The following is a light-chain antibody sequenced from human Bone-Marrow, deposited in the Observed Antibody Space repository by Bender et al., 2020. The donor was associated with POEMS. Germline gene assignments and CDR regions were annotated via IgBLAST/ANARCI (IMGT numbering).Light chain of an antibody. CDR3: TVWDDSLNGWV. V-gene: IGLV1-44*01. CDR1: TSNIGAHA. Sequence: QSVLTQPPSASRTPGQRVTISCSGGTSNIGAHAVNWSQHLPGTAPKLLIYSSHRRPSEVPDRFSGSRSGTSASLAIGGLQSEGEADYYGTVWDDSLNGWVVGGGTKRTVL. CDR2: SSH. J-gene: IGLJ3*02.